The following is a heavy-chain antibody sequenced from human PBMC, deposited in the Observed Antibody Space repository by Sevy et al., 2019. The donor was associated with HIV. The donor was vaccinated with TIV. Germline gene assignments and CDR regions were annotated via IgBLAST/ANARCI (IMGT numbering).Heavy chain of an antibody. Sequence: GGSLRLSCAASGFTFSSYAMSWVRQAPGKGLEWVSVISGSGDSTYYVDSVKGRFTISRDNSKNTLYLQMNSLRAEDTTVYYCAKEGRGYHGSGSSDYWGQGALVTVSS. CDR1: GFTFSSYA. CDR2: ISGSGDST. D-gene: IGHD3-10*01. J-gene: IGHJ4*02. CDR3: AKEGRGYHGSGSSDY. V-gene: IGHV3-23*01.